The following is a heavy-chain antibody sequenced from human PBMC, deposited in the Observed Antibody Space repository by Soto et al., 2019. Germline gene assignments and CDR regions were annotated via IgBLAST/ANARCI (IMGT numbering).Heavy chain of an antibody. CDR1: GFTFSSYE. Sequence: GGSLRVSCAASGFTFSSYEMNWVRQAPGKGLEWVSYISSSGSTIYYADSVKGRFTISRDNAKNSLYLQMNSLRAEDTAVYYCARGSPQSVGFDPWGQGTLVTVSS. CDR2: ISSSGSTI. D-gene: IGHD2-2*01. J-gene: IGHJ5*02. V-gene: IGHV3-48*03. CDR3: ARGSPQSVGFDP.